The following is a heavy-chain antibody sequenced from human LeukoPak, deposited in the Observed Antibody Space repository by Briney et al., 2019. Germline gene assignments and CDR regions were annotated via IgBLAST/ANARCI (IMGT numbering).Heavy chain of an antibody. CDR2: IFTSGWT. J-gene: IGHJ5*02. Sequence: PSETLSLTCTVSGGSISSYYWSWVRQSPGKGLEWIGYIFTSGWTDYNPSLKSRVTMPVDTSKNQLSMELRFLTAADTAVYYCATSHDVKTAPYDLWGQGTLVTVSS. V-gene: IGHV4-4*09. D-gene: IGHD2-21*01. CDR3: ATSHDVKTAPYDL. CDR1: GGSISSYY.